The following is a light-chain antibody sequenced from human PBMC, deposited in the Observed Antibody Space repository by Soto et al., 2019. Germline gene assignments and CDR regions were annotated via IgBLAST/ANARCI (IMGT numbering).Light chain of an antibody. CDR1: QSVDSSF. CDR2: GAS. V-gene: IGKV3-20*01. Sequence: EIVLTQSPGFLSLSPGERATLSCRASQSVDSSFFAWYQQKPGQAPRLLIYGASKRATGIPDRFSGSGSGTDFTLTISRLEPEDFAVYYCQQYVSSVTSGQGTKVEIK. J-gene: IGKJ1*01. CDR3: QQYVSSVT.